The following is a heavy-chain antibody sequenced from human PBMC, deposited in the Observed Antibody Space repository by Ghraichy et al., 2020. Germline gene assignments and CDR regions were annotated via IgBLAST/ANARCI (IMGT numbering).Heavy chain of an antibody. D-gene: IGHD3-10*01. CDR3: ATSKWFGESPES. CDR2: INRFGGT. J-gene: IGHJ5*02. Sequence: SETLSLTCAVYRGSFSDYSCSWIRQPPGKGLEWIGEINRFGGTNYNPSLKSRVIVSADTSKDHVSVNLISVTAADTAVYYCATSKWFGESPESWGQGTLVTVSA. CDR1: RGSFSDYS. V-gene: IGHV4-34*01.